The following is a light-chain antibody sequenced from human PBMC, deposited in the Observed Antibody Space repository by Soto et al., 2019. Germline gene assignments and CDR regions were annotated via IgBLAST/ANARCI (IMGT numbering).Light chain of an antibody. V-gene: IGKV1-6*01. CDR2: KAS. CDR1: QNIGSH. J-gene: IGKJ1*01. CDR3: LQDFRYPRT. Sequence: AIQMTQSPSSLSASAGDRITITCRASQNIGSHLGWYQQKPGMAPKLLIYKASTLHSETSTRFSGSGSGTYFTLTISSLQPEDFAIYYCLQDFRYPRTFGQGTKVEIK.